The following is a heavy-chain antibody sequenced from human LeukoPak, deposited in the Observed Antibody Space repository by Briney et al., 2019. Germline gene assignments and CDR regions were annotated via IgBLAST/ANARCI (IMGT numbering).Heavy chain of an antibody. CDR1: GFTFSSYA. V-gene: IGHV3-23*01. J-gene: IGHJ4*02. CDR3: AKDTSIGRYCTNGVCSPFDY. D-gene: IGHD2-8*01. Sequence: GGSLRLSCAGSGFTFSSYAMSWVRQAPGKGLEWVSAISDTGATTYYADSVKGGFTISRDNSRSTLYLQMNSLRAEDTALYYCAKDTSIGRYCTNGVCSPFDYWGQGTLVTVSS. CDR2: ISDTGATT.